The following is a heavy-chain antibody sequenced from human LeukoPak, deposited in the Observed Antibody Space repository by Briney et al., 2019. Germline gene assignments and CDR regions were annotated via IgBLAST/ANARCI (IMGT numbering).Heavy chain of an antibody. CDR2: SIPIFGTA. D-gene: IGHD2-2*01. CDR1: GGTFSSCA. V-gene: IGHV1-69*05. CDR3: ARVIPSVIVVVPAAIGWFDP. J-gene: IGHJ5*02. Sequence: SLTVSYTGSGGTFSSCAISWVRQAPRQGLEWMGGSIPIFGTANYAQKFQGRVTITTDESTSTAYMELSSLRSEDTAVYYCARVIPSVIVVVPAAIGWFDPWGQGTLVTVSS.